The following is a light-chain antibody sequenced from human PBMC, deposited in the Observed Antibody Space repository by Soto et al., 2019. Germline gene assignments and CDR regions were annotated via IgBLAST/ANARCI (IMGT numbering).Light chain of an antibody. Sequence: QSVLTQPPSSSGTSGQRVTISCSGSSSSIGSNYVYWYQQLPGTAPKLLIYRNNQRPSGVPDRFSGSKSGTSASLAISGLRSEDEADYYCAAWDDSLSGPNYVFGTGTKVTVL. V-gene: IGLV1-47*01. CDR1: SSSIGSNY. J-gene: IGLJ1*01. CDR3: AAWDDSLSGPNYV. CDR2: RNN.